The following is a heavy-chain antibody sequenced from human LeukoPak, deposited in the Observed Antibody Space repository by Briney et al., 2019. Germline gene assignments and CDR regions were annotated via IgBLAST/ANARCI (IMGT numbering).Heavy chain of an antibody. J-gene: IGHJ4*02. Sequence: SQTLSLTCTVSGGSISSGSYYWSWIRQPAGKGLEWIGRIYTSGSTSYNPSLKSRVTISVDTSKNQFSLKLSSVTAADTAVYYCARDPDYDSSRGAFDYWGQGTLVTVSS. CDR3: ARDPDYDSSRGAFDY. V-gene: IGHV4-61*02. CDR1: GGSISSGSYY. D-gene: IGHD3-22*01. CDR2: IYTSGST.